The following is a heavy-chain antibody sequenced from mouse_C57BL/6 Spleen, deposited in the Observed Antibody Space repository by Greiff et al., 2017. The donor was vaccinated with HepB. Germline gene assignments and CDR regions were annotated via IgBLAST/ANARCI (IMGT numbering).Heavy chain of an antibody. CDR2: ISDGGSYT. J-gene: IGHJ4*01. V-gene: IGHV5-4*03. D-gene: IGHD2-1*01. Sequence: EVMLVESGGGLVKPGGSLKLSCAASGFTFSSYAMSWVRQTPEKRLEWVATISDGGSYTYYPDNVKGRFTISRDNAKNNLYLQMSHLKSEDTAMYYCARGKNLLGTIDYWGQGTSVTVSS. CDR1: GFTFSSYA. CDR3: ARGKNLLGTIDY.